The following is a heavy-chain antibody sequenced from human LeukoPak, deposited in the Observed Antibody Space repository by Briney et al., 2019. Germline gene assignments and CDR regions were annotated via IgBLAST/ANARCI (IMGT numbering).Heavy chain of an antibody. Sequence: GGSLRLSCAASGFTFSSYWMSWVRQDPGKGLERVGLIKSSTDGGTTDYAAPVKGRFTISRDDSKNTLSLQMNNLKTEDTAVYYCTTPERGYSAYENAYWGQGTLVTVSS. CDR1: GFTFSSYW. V-gene: IGHV3-15*01. CDR3: TTPERGYSAYENAY. CDR2: IKSSTDGGTT. J-gene: IGHJ4*02. D-gene: IGHD5-12*01.